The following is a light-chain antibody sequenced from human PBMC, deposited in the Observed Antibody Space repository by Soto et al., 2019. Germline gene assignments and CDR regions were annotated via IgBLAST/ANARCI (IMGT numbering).Light chain of an antibody. Sequence: EIVMTQSPATLSVSPGERATLSCRASQSVSSNLAWYQQKPGQAPRLLIYGASTRATGIPARFTGSGSGTEFTLTISSLLSEDFAVYYCQQYNNWPPQITFGQGTRLVI. J-gene: IGKJ5*01. CDR2: GAS. V-gene: IGKV3-15*01. CDR3: QQYNNWPPQIT. CDR1: QSVSSN.